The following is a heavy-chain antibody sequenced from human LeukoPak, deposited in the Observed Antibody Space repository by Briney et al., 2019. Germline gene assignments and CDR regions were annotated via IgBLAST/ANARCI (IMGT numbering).Heavy chain of an antibody. Sequence: SQTLSLTCTVSGGSISSGDYYWSWIRQPPGKGLECIGYIYYSGSTYYNPSLKSRVTISVDTSKNQFSLKLSSVTAADTTVYYCARGRFLEWIQAPNTFDYWGQGTLVTVSS. D-gene: IGHD3-3*01. CDR1: GGSISSGDYY. CDR3: ARGRFLEWIQAPNTFDY. J-gene: IGHJ4*02. V-gene: IGHV4-30-4*08. CDR2: IYYSGST.